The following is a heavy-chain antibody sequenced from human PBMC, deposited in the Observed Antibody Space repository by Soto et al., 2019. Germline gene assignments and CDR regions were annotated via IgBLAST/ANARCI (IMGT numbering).Heavy chain of an antibody. CDR3: AKDGAPRYCGRSSCHPAGAY. V-gene: IGHV3-30*18. J-gene: IGHJ4*02. D-gene: IGHD2-15*01. CDR1: GFTFSNYG. CDR2: ISYDGSHK. Sequence: QVQLVESGGGVVQPGRSLRLSCAGSGFTFSNYGLHWVRQAPGKGLEWVAVISYDGSHKYYADSVKGRFTISRDNSNNMLYMKKGSVRAEDTALYYCAKDGAPRYCGRSSCHPAGAYWGQGTLVTVSS.